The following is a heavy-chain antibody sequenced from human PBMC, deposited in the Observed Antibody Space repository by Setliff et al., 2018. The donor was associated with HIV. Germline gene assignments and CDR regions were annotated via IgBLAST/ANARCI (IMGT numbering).Heavy chain of an antibody. D-gene: IGHD1-1*01. CDR2: INHSGGT. Sequence: SETLSLTCAVYGGSFSDYYWSWIRQPPGKGLEWIGEINHSGGTNFNPSLKTRLIMSVDTSKNQFSLRLSSVTAADTAVYYCARGAVGTAGIDYWDQGTLVTVSS. J-gene: IGHJ4*02. V-gene: IGHV4-34*01. CDR1: GGSFSDYY. CDR3: ARGAVGTAGIDY.